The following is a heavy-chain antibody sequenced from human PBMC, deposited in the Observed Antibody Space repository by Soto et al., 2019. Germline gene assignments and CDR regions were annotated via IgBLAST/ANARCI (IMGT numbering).Heavy chain of an antibody. J-gene: IGHJ5*02. Sequence: QVQLVESGGGVVQPGRSLRLSCAASGFTFSSYGIHWVRQAPGKGLEWVAVIYYDGSNKYYADSVKGRFTISRDNSKNTRYLHRTSLIADDLAVCYCARVLGVDTTMSCFAPWGQGTLVTVSS. V-gene: IGHV3-33*01. CDR2: IYYDGSNK. D-gene: IGHD3-22*01. CDR1: GFTFSSYG. CDR3: ARVLGVDTTMSCFAP.